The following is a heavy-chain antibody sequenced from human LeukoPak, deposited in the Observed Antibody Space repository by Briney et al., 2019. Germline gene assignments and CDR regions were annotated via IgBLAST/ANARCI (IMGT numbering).Heavy chain of an antibody. CDR3: AKDLGGGSYNYFDY. V-gene: IGHV3-23*01. CDR2: ISGSGGST. Sequence: GGSLRLSCAASGFTFSSYAMSWVRQAPGKGLEWVSAISGSGGSTYYADSVKGRFTISRDNSKNTLYLQMNSLRAEDTAVYYCAKDLGGGSYNYFDYWGQGTLVTVSP. CDR1: GFTFSSYA. J-gene: IGHJ4*02. D-gene: IGHD1-26*01.